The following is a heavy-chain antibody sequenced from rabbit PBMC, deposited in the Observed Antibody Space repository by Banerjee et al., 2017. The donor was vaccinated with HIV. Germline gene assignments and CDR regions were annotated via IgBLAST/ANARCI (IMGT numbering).Heavy chain of an antibody. J-gene: IGHJ4*01. CDR1: GFSFSST. CDR2: IYAGSSGST. CDR3: ASSNNYYYYFNL. V-gene: IGHV1S40*01. D-gene: IGHD4-1*01. Sequence: QSLEESGGDLVKPGASLTLTCTASGFSFSSTMCWVRQAPGKGLEWIACIYAGSSGSTYYASWAKGRFTISKTSSTTVTLQMTSLTAADTATYFCASSNNYYYYFNLWGQGTLVTVS.